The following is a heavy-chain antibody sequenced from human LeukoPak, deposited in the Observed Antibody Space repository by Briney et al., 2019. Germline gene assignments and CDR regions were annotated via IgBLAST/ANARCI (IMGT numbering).Heavy chain of an antibody. J-gene: IGHJ4*02. V-gene: IGHV1-2*02. D-gene: IGHD3-10*01. CDR3: ARLLRFGESPFDY. Sequence: ASVKVSCKASGYTFTDYYMHWVRQAPGQGLEWMGWINPNSGGTDYAQEFQGRVTMTRGTSISTAYMEVSRLRSDDTAVYYCARLLRFGESPFDYWGQGTLVTVSS. CDR1: GYTFTDYY. CDR2: INPNSGGT.